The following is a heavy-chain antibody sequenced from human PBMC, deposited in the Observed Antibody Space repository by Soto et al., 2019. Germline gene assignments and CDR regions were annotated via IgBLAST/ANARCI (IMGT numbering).Heavy chain of an antibody. CDR2: INHSGST. CDR1: GGSFSGYF. D-gene: IGHD2-2*01. V-gene: IGHV4-34*01. Sequence: SETLSLTCAVYGGSFSGYFWSWIRQPPGKGLEWIGEINHSGSTSYNPSLKSRVTISVDTSKNQFSLKLNSVTAADTAVYFCARGSPYCSSTSCYDQFDYWGQGALVTVSS. J-gene: IGHJ4*02. CDR3: ARGSPYCSSTSCYDQFDY.